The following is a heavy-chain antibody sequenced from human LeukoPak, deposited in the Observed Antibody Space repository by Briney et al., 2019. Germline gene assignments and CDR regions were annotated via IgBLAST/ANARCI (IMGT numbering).Heavy chain of an antibody. J-gene: IGHJ5*02. D-gene: IGHD6-19*01. Sequence: ASVKVSCKASGYTFTSYGMRWVRQAPGQGLEWMGWISAYNGNTNYAQKLQGRVTMTTDTSTSTAYMELRSLRSDDTAVYYCARDRSSRAAVAGINWFDPWGQGTLVTVSS. CDR1: GYTFTSYG. CDR2: ISAYNGNT. CDR3: ARDRSSRAAVAGINWFDP. V-gene: IGHV1-18*01.